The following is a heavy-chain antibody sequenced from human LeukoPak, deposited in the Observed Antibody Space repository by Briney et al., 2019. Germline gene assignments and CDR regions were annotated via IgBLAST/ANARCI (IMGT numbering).Heavy chain of an antibody. V-gene: IGHV3-74*01. CDR2: INSDGSST. D-gene: IGHD7-27*01. J-gene: IGHJ4*02. Sequence: PGGSLRPSCAASGFTFSSYWMHWVRQAPGKGLVWVSRINSDGSSTNYADSVKGRFTISRDNAKNTLYLRVKSLRAEDTAVYYCARGPSGWGSLDSWGQGTLVTVSS. CDR3: ARGPSGWGSLDS. CDR1: GFTFSSYW.